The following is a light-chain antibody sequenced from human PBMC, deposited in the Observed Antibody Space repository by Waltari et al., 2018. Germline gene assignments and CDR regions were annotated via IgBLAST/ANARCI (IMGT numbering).Light chain of an antibody. CDR3: QQYYSPPWT. CDR1: QNILYNSNNKNF. Sequence: DIVMTQSPVSLAVSLGESATITCKSSQNILYNSNNKNFLAWYQQKPGQPPKLLIYWASTRESGVPERFSGSGSGTDFTLTISRLQAEDVAVYYCQQYYSPPWTFGQGTKVEIK. J-gene: IGKJ1*01. CDR2: WAS. V-gene: IGKV4-1*01.